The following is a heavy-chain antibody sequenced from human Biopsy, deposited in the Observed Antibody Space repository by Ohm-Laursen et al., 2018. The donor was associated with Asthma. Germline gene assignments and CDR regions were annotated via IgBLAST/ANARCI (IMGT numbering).Heavy chain of an antibody. CDR3: AKDFRGIAVAGDRGFDY. CDR2: ITGSGGTT. CDR1: GFTFSSSA. V-gene: IGHV3-23*01. Sequence: GQTLSLTCAATGFTFSSSAMSWVRQAPGKGLERVSAITGSGGTTYYADSVRGRFTISRDNSKSTLSLQMDSLSAEDTAVYYCAKDFRGIAVAGDRGFDYWGQGTLVTVSS. J-gene: IGHJ4*02. D-gene: IGHD6-19*01.